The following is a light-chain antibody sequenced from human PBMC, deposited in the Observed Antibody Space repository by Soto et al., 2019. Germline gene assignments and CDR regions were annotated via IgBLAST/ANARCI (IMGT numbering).Light chain of an antibody. J-gene: IGKJ1*01. CDR1: QSVSGSY. Sequence: EIVLTQSPATLSLSPWGRVTLSCRASQSVSGSYLTWYQQKPGQAPRLLIYGASNRATGIPDRFSGSGSGTDFTLTISRLEPEDFAVYYCQQYGSSGTFGQGTKVDIK. V-gene: IGKV3-20*01. CDR3: QQYGSSGT. CDR2: GAS.